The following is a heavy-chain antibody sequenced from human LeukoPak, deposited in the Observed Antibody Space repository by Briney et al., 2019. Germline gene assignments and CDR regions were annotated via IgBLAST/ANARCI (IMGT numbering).Heavy chain of an antibody. J-gene: IGHJ4*02. D-gene: IGHD5-18*01. Sequence: SETLSLTCTVSGGSISSGSYYWSWIRQPAGKGLEWIGRIYTSGSTNYNPSLKSRVTISVDTSKNQFSLKLSSVTAADTAVYYCASFNVDTGFVDYWGQGTLVPVSS. CDR3: ASFNVDTGFVDY. CDR1: GGSISSGSYY. V-gene: IGHV4-61*02. CDR2: IYTSGST.